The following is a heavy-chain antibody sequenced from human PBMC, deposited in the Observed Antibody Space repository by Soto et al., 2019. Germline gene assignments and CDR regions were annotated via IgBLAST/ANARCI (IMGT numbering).Heavy chain of an antibody. CDR1: GESFSGHF. J-gene: IGHJ4*02. CDR2: IDYSGAT. CDR3: ARGGITPSMFFFDY. Sequence: QVQLHQWGTGLLKPSETLSLTCSVSGESFSGHFWTWIRQPPGKGLEWIGEIDYSGATHYNASVKCRVRMSVDTTKKQVSLKVPSVTAADTAVFYCARGGITPSMFFFDYWGQGTLVIVSS. V-gene: IGHV4-34*01. D-gene: IGHD3-10*02.